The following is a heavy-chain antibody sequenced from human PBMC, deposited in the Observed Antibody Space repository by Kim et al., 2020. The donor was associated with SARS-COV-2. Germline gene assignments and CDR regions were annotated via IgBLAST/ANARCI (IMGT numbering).Heavy chain of an antibody. CDR1: GGSFSGYY. D-gene: IGHD3-10*01. CDR3: ASYGSGTRGVTPGAFDI. CDR2: INHSGST. Sequence: SETLSLTCAVYGGSFSGYYWSWIRQPPGKGLEWIGEINHSGSTNYNPSLKSRVTISVDTSKNQFSLKLSSVTAADTAVYYCASYGSGTRGVTPGAFDIWGQGTMVTVSS. J-gene: IGHJ3*02. V-gene: IGHV4-34*01.